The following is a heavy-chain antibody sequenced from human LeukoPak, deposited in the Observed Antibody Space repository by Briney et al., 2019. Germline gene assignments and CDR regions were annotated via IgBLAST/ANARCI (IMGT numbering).Heavy chain of an antibody. V-gene: IGHV4-34*01. CDR2: INHSGST. J-gene: IGHJ3*02. D-gene: IGHD6-19*01. Sequence: SETLSLTCAVYGGSFSGYYWSWIRQPPGKGLEWIGEINHSGSTNYNPSLKSRVTISVDTSKNQFSLKLSSVTAADTAVYYCARAGQWGPDAFDIWGQGTMVTVSS. CDR1: GGSFSGYY. CDR3: ARAGQWGPDAFDI.